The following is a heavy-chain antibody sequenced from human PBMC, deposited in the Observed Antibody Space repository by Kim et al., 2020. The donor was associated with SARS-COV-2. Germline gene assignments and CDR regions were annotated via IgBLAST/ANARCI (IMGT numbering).Heavy chain of an antibody. D-gene: IGHD3-10*01. V-gene: IGHV4-4*02. J-gene: IGHJ4*02. Sequence: PALKSRVTISVDKSKNQFSLKLSSVTAADTAVYYCARARGYYGSGSYYWYWGQGTLVTVSS. CDR3: ARARGYYGSGSYYWY.